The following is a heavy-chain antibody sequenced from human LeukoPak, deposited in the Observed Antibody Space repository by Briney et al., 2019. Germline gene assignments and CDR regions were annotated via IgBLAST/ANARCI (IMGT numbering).Heavy chain of an antibody. CDR2: INTDGSST. Sequence: GGSLRLSCAASGFSFSSYWMHWVRQAPGEGLVWVSHINTDGSSTNYADSVKGRFTISRDNAKNSLYLQMNSLRAEDTAVYYCARAGYSRDLDYWGQGTLVTVSS. CDR1: GFSFSSYW. CDR3: ARAGYSRDLDY. D-gene: IGHD1-26*01. J-gene: IGHJ4*02. V-gene: IGHV3-74*01.